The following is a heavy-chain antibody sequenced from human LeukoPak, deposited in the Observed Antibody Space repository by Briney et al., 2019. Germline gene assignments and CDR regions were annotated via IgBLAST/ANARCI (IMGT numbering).Heavy chain of an antibody. CDR2: IIPIFGTA. D-gene: IGHD3-10*01. CDR3: AGPRAYGSVSYYTLDFDY. Sequence: SVKVSCKASGGTFSSYAISWVRQAPGQGLEWMGRIIPIFGTANYAQKFQGRVTITTDESTSTAYMELSSLRSEDTAVYYCAGPRAYGSVSYYTLDFDYWGQGTLVTVSS. V-gene: IGHV1-69*05. CDR1: GGTFSSYA. J-gene: IGHJ4*02.